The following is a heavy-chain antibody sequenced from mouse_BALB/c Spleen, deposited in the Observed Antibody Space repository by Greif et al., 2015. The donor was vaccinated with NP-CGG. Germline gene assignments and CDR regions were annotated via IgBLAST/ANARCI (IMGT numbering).Heavy chain of an antibody. Sequence: VQLQQSGAELVRPGALVKLSCKASGFNIKDYYMHWVKQRPEQGLEWIGWIDPENGNTIYDPKFQGKASITADTSSNTAYLQLSSLTSGDTAVYYCARPIYYDYDFAYWGQGTLVTVSA. CDR3: ARPIYYDYDFAY. J-gene: IGHJ3*01. V-gene: IGHV14-1*02. CDR2: IDPENGNT. D-gene: IGHD2-4*01. CDR1: GFNIKDYY.